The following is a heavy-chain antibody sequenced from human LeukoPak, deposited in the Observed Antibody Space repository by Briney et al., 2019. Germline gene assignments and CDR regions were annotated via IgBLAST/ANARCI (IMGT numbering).Heavy chain of an antibody. J-gene: IGHJ3*02. D-gene: IGHD6-13*01. V-gene: IGHV4-4*07. CDR3: ARVRGDAVAGIAFDI. CDR2: IHNSGRT. CDR1: GDSIGTYY. Sequence: SETLSLTCTVSGDSIGTYYWSWIRQPAGKGLEWIGRIHNSGRTDYNSSLKSRVTMSLDTSKNQVSLKVTSVTAADTAMYYCARVRGDAVAGIAFDIWGQGTMVTVSS.